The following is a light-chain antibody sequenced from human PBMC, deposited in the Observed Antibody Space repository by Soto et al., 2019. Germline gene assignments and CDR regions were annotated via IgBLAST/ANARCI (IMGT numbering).Light chain of an antibody. J-gene: IGKJ3*01. V-gene: IGKV4-1*01. CDR1: QSVLYTSDNKNY. CDR2: WAS. CDR3: QQYYRVPFT. Sequence: DIVMTQSPDSLAVSLGEWTTINCKSSQSVLYTSDNKNYLAWYPQQPGQPPKLLIYWASTRESGVPDRFSGSGSGTDFTLTISYLQAEDVAVYYCQQYYRVPFTFGPGTKVDIK.